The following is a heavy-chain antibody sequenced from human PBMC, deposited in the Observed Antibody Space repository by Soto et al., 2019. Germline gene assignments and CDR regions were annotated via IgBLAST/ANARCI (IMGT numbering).Heavy chain of an antibody. CDR3: ARRKDYYYGMDV. CDR1: GGSFSGYY. Sequence: SETLSLTCAVYGGSFSGYYWSWIRQPPGKGLEWIGEINHSGSTNYNPSLKSRVTISVDTSKNQFSLKLSSVTAADTAVYYCARRKDYYYGMDVWGPGTTVTVSS. CDR2: INHSGST. J-gene: IGHJ6*02. V-gene: IGHV4-34*01.